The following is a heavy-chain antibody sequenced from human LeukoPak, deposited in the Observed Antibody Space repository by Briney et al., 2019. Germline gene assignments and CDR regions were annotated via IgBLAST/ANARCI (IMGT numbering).Heavy chain of an antibody. J-gene: IGHJ4*02. CDR1: GYTFTSYG. Sequence: ASVKVSCKASGYTFTSYGISWVRQAPGQGLEWMGWISAYNGKTNYAQKLQGRVTMTADTSTSTAYMELRSLRSDDTAVYYCARDRIAVAGTIFDYWGQGTLVTVSS. CDR2: ISAYNGKT. D-gene: IGHD6-19*01. V-gene: IGHV1-18*01. CDR3: ARDRIAVAGTIFDY.